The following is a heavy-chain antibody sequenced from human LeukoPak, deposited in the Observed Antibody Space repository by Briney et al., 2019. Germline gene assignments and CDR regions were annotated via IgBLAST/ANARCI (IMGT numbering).Heavy chain of an antibody. CDR2: IASSGRNT. Sequence: GGSLRLSCAASGFNFNDAAMTWVRQAPGKGLEWVSLIASSGRNTYYTDSVRGRFTISRDNSKNTLSLQLNSLRVEDTAMYYCAKDIQLSAWGLGTMVTVSS. CDR1: GFNFNDAA. V-gene: IGHV3-23*01. J-gene: IGHJ3*01. CDR3: AKDIQLSA. D-gene: IGHD5-24*01.